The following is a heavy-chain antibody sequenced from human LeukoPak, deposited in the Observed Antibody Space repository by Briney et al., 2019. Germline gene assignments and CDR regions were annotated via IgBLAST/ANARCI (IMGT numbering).Heavy chain of an antibody. Sequence: GGSLRLSCAASGSTFSNHWMHWVRHVPGKGLVWVSRIDGGGSSTSYADSVRGRFSISRDNGKSTLYLQMNSLKVEDTAVYYCARGPGSSGGAFVGDYWGHGTLVTVSS. V-gene: IGHV3-74*01. J-gene: IGHJ4*01. CDR3: ARGPGSSGGAFVGDY. CDR1: GSTFSNHW. CDR2: IDGGGSST. D-gene: IGHD3-22*01.